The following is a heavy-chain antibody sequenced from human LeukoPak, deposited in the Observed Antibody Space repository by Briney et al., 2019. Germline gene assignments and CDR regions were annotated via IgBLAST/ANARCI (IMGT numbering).Heavy chain of an antibody. Sequence: PSETLSLTCSVSGVSIDSYHWTWIRQPPGKGLEWIGYFYYTGSTNYSHYFEARNTISEDTSKNQISLRLTSVTAADTAVYYCAGRTAATTRPFDYWGQGTLVTVSS. CDR3: AGRTAATTRPFDY. CDR2: FYYTGST. V-gene: IGHV4-59*01. J-gene: IGHJ4*02. D-gene: IGHD2-21*02. CDR1: GVSIDSYH.